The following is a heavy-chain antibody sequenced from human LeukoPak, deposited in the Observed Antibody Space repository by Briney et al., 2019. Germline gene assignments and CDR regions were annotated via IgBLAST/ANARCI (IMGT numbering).Heavy chain of an antibody. Sequence: GGSLRLSCAASGFTFSDYYMSWIRQAPGKRLEWVSYIGSGGTLIHYANSVKGRFTISRDNAKNSLYLQMNSLRAEDTAVYYCARDAYNYGWFDPWGQGTLVTVSS. CDR3: ARDAYNYGWFDP. V-gene: IGHV3-11*01. J-gene: IGHJ5*02. CDR1: GFTFSDYY. D-gene: IGHD5-24*01. CDR2: IGSGGTLI.